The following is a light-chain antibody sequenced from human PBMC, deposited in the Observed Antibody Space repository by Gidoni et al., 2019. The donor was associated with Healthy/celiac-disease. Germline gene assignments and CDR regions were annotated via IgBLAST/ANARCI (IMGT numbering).Light chain of an antibody. Sequence: EIVITHSPATLSVSPGERATLSCRASQSVRSNLAWYQQTPGQPPRLLIYGASTRATGIPARFSGSGSGTEFTLTISSLQSEDFAVYYCQQYNNWPPLTFGAGTKVEI. J-gene: IGKJ4*01. V-gene: IGKV3-15*01. CDR3: QQYNNWPPLT. CDR1: QSVRSN. CDR2: GAS.